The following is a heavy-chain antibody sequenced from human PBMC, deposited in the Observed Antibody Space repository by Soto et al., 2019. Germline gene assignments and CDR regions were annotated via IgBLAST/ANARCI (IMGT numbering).Heavy chain of an antibody. J-gene: IGHJ4*02. CDR1: GGSISSYY. D-gene: IGHD6-13*01. CDR2: IYYSGRT. Sequence: KTSETLSLTCSVSGGSISSYYWSWIRQPPGKGLEWIGYIYYSGRTNYNPSFKSRVTISVDTSKNQFSLKLSSVTAADTAVYYCARGYGPSSSWTLDYWGQGTLVTVSS. CDR3: ARGYGPSSSWTLDY. V-gene: IGHV4-59*01.